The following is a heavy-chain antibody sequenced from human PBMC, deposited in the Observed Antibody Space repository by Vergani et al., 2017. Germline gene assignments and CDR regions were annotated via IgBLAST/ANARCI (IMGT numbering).Heavy chain of an antibody. J-gene: IGHJ5*02. CDR2: IKHDGSEK. V-gene: IGHV3-7*01. Sequence: EVQLVESGGGLVQPGGSLRLSCAASGFTFSSYEMNWVRQAPGKGLEWVANIKHDGSEKYYVDSVKGRFTISRDNAKNSLYLQMNSLRAEDTAVYYCARGRFDPWGQGTLVTVSS. CDR1: GFTFSSYE. CDR3: ARGRFDP.